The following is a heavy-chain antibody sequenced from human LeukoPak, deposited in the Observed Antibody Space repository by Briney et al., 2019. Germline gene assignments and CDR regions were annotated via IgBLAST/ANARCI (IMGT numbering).Heavy chain of an antibody. Sequence: ASVNVSCKASGYTFTNYDINWVRQAPGQGLGWMGWISAYNGNTNYAQKLQGRVTMTTDKSTSTAYMELRSLRSDDTAVYYCARAIGEVVPAARDYWGQGTLVTVSS. CDR3: ARAIGEVVPAARDY. CDR2: ISAYNGNT. V-gene: IGHV1-18*01. CDR1: GYTFTNYD. D-gene: IGHD2-2*01. J-gene: IGHJ4*02.